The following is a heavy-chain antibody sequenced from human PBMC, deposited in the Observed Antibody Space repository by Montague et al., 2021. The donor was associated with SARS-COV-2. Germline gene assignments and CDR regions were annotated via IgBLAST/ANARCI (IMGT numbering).Heavy chain of an antibody. Sequence: SETLSLTCAVSGGSITGFPWSWVWQPAGKGLQWIGRVTTSGTNNYSPTLRSRVIMSVDTSKNQISLNLNSVTAADTAISYCARTPTRPLSLDSWGQGTLVTVSS. CDR3: ARTPTRPLSLDS. J-gene: IGHJ4*02. V-gene: IGHV4-4*07. CDR1: GGSITGFP. CDR2: VTTSGTN. D-gene: IGHD6-6*01.